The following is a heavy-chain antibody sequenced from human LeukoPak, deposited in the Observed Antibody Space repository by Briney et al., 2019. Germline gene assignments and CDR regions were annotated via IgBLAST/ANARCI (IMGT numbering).Heavy chain of an antibody. CDR2: IYYSGST. V-gene: IGHV4-39*07. D-gene: IGHD3-16*01. Sequence: SETLSLTCTVSGGSISSSRYYWGWIRQPPGKGLEWIGSIYYSGSTYYNPSLKSRVTISIDTSKNQFSLKLRSVTAADTAVYYCARFTPQGYGWGGYNRFDPWGQGTLVTVSS. CDR3: ARFTPQGYGWGGYNRFDP. CDR1: GGSISSSRYY. J-gene: IGHJ5*02.